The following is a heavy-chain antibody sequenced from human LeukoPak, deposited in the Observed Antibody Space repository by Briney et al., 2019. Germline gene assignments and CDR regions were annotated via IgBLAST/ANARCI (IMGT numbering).Heavy chain of an antibody. Sequence: EASVKVSCKASGYTFTSYYMHWVRQAPGQGLEWMGIINPSGGSTSYAQKFQGRVTMTRDTSTSTVYMELSSLRAEDTAVYYCARDVRRATLEGVIDLGTGTFDIWGRGTMVTVSS. V-gene: IGHV1-46*01. CDR3: ARDVRRATLEGVIDLGTGTFDI. CDR2: INPSGGST. J-gene: IGHJ3*02. D-gene: IGHD3-16*02. CDR1: GYTFTSYY.